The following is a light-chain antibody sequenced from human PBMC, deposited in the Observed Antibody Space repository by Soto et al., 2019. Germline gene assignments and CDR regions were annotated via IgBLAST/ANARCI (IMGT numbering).Light chain of an antibody. CDR3: QRLNSYRFT. V-gene: IGKV1-9*01. Sequence: DIQLTQSPSFLSESVGDRVTITCRARQGISNFLAWYQQKPGQAPKLLIYAASTLQSRVPSRFSGSGSGTEFTLTISSLQPEDVETYYGQRLNSYRFTFGPGTKVDIK. J-gene: IGKJ3*01. CDR2: AAS. CDR1: QGISNF.